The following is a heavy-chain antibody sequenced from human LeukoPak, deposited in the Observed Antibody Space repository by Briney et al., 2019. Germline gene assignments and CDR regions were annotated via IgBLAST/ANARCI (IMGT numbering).Heavy chain of an antibody. CDR2: INPNSGGT. CDR1: GHTFTGYY. Sequence: AASVKVSCKASGHTFTGYYMHWVRQAPGQGLEWMGWINPNSGGTNYAQKFQGRVTMTRDTSISTAYMELSRLRSDDTAVYYCARAKSIVATIGDYWGQGTLVTVSS. J-gene: IGHJ4*02. CDR3: ARAKSIVATIGDY. V-gene: IGHV1-2*02. D-gene: IGHD5-12*01.